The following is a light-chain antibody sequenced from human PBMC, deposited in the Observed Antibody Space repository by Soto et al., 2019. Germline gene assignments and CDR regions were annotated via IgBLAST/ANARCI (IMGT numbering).Light chain of an antibody. CDR3: QQYNSSPFT. Sequence: DIQMTQSPSTLSASVGDRVIITCRASQSISSWLAWYQQKPGKAPNLLIYKASSLESGVPSRFSGSGSGTEFTLTLSSLHPDDCATDYCQQYNSSPFTFGQGNKLESK. CDR2: KAS. CDR1: QSISSW. J-gene: IGKJ2*01. V-gene: IGKV1-5*03.